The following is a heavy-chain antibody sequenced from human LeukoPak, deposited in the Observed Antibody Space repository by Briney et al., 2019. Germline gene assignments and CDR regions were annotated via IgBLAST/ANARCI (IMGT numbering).Heavy chain of an antibody. CDR1: GFTFSSYA. Sequence: GGSLRLSCVASGFTFSSYAMSWVRQAPGKGLEWVSVISGSGGTTYYADSVKGRFTISRDNSKNTLYLQVNSLRAEDTALYHCAKETSFEMLTPLRYAMDAWGQGTTVTVSS. V-gene: IGHV3-23*01. D-gene: IGHD3-16*01. CDR2: ISGSGGTT. CDR3: AKETSFEMLTPLRYAMDA. J-gene: IGHJ6*02.